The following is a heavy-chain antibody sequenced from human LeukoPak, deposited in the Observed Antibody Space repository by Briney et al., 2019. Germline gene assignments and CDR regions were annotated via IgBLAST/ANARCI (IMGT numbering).Heavy chain of an antibody. CDR2: ISGSGGST. D-gene: IGHD6-19*01. V-gene: IGHV3-23*01. CDR3: AKVRALSQYSSGSNWHYDAFDI. J-gene: IGHJ3*02. Sequence: PGGSLRLSCAASGFTFSSYAMSWVCQAPGKGLEWVSAISGSGGSTYYADSVKGRFTISRDNSKNTLYLQMNSLRAEDTAVCYCAKVRALSQYSSGSNWHYDAFDIWGQGTMVTVSS. CDR1: GFTFSSYA.